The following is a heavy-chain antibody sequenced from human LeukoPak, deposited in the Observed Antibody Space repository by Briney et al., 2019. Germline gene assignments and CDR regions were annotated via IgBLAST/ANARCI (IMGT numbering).Heavy chain of an antibody. CDR2: ISGSGGST. CDR3: AKDWCSSASCQHFDY. D-gene: IGHD2-2*01. Sequence: GGSLRLSCAASGFTFSSYAMSWVRQAPGKGLEWVSAISGSGGSTYYADSVKGRFTISRDNSRNTLYLQMNSLRAEDTAVYFCAKDWCSSASCQHFDYWGQGTLVVVSS. V-gene: IGHV3-23*01. J-gene: IGHJ4*02. CDR1: GFTFSSYA.